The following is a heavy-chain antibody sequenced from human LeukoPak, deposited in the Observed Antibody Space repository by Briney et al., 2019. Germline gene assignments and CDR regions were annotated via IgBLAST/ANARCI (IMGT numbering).Heavy chain of an antibody. J-gene: IGHJ4*02. CDR3: AKKLSGSYKGFDY. D-gene: IGHD1-26*01. Sequence: GGSLRLSCAACGFTFSSYAMSWVRQAPGKGLERVSGISDSGGTVYYADSVKGRFTISRDNSKNSLYLQMNSLRAEDTAVYYCAKKLSGSYKGFDYWGQGTLVTVSS. CDR1: GFTFSSYA. CDR2: ISDSGGTV. V-gene: IGHV3-23*01.